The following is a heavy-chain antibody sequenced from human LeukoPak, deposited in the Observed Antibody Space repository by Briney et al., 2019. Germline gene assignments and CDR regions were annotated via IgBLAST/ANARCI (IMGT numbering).Heavy chain of an antibody. CDR2: INPSGGST. D-gene: IGHD3-22*01. J-gene: IGHJ5*02. Sequence: GASVKVSCKASGYTFTSYYMHWVRQAPGQGLEWMGIINPSGGSTSYAQKFQGRVTMTRDMSTSTVYMELSSLRSEDTAVYYCAREDYYDSSGYYYEGWFDPWGQGTLVTVSS. CDR1: GYTFTSYY. V-gene: IGHV1-46*01. CDR3: AREDYYDSSGYYYEGWFDP.